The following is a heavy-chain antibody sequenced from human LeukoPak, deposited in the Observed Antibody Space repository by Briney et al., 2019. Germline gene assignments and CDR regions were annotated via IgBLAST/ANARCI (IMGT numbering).Heavy chain of an antibody. J-gene: IGHJ3*01. Sequence: KSGGSLRLSCAASGFTFSIAWMNWVRQAPGKGLEWVGRVKSKADGETTAYAAPVKGRFTISIDDSKNTLYLQMNSLKTEDTAVYYCTTDLRTEGQAGAFELWGQGTMVTVSS. CDR2: VKSKADGETT. CDR3: TTDLRTEGQAGAFEL. CDR1: GFTFSIAW. V-gene: IGHV3-15*01.